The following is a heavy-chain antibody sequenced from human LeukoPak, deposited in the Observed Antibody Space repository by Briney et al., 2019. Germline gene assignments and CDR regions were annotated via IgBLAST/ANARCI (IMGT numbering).Heavy chain of an antibody. V-gene: IGHV1-2*04. CDR2: INPNSGGT. CDR1: GYTFTGYY. J-gene: IGHJ3*02. CDR3: ARDQEEVRGVTPLLGLDI. Sequence: GASVKVSYKASGYTFTGYYMHWVRQAPGQGLEWMGWINPNSGGTNYAQKFQGWVTMTRDTSISTAYMELSRLRSDDTAVYYCARDQEEVRGVTPLLGLDIWGQGTMVTVSS. D-gene: IGHD3-10*01.